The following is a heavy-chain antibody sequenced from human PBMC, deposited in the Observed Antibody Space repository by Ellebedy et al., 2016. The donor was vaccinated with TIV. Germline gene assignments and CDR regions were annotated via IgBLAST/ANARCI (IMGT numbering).Heavy chain of an antibody. CDR2: FDPEDGDT. J-gene: IGHJ4*02. D-gene: IGHD5-24*01. CDR1: GYTLTELS. CDR3: ATGDPGFDY. V-gene: IGHV1-24*01. Sequence: AASVKVSCKVSGYTLTELSMHWVRQAPGKGLEWMGGFDPEDGDTIYAQKFQGRVTMTEDTSTDTAYLELSSLRSEDTAVYYCATGDPGFDYWGQGTLVTVSS.